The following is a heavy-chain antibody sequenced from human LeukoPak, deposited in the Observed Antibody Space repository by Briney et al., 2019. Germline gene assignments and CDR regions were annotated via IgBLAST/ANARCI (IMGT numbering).Heavy chain of an antibody. V-gene: IGHV3-7*03. J-gene: IGHJ4*02. CDR3: ARVGPLYEDSGYRSFDV. D-gene: IGHD3-22*01. Sequence: GESLRLSCAVSGFSFRSYWMAWVRQAPGKGLEWLANIKDDGSETNYLDAVKGRFTISRDNARNSLYVQMNSLRVEDTAVYYCARVGPLYEDSGYRSFDVWGQGTLVTVSS. CDR1: GFSFRSYW. CDR2: IKDDGSET.